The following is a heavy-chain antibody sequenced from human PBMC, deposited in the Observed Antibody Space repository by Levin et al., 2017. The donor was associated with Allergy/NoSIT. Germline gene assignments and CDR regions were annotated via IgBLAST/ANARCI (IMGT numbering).Heavy chain of an antibody. J-gene: IGHJ4*02. D-gene: IGHD5-18*01. Sequence: LRLSCAVSGGSISSGGYSWSWIRQPPGTGLEWIGNIYLSGSTNDNPSLKSRVTMSVARSTHQFSLKPSYVTAADSAVDCCARVAGYSYGYYFAYWGPGTLVTVSS. V-gene: IGHV4-30-2*01. CDR1: GGSISSGGYS. CDR3: ARVAGYSYGYYFAY. CDR2: IYLSGST.